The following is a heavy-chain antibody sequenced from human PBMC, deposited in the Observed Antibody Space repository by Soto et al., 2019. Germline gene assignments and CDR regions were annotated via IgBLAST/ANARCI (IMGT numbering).Heavy chain of an antibody. J-gene: IGHJ4*02. Sequence: QVQLQESGPGLVKPSQTLSLTCTVSGGSISSGGYYWSWIRQHPGKGLEWIGYIYYSGSTSYNPALKSRLNISVAMFKNQFSLKLSSVTAADTAVYYCARRVILWGQGTLVTVFS. D-gene: IGHD3-16*02. CDR1: GGSISSGGYY. V-gene: IGHV4-31*03. CDR3: ARRVIL. CDR2: IYYSGST.